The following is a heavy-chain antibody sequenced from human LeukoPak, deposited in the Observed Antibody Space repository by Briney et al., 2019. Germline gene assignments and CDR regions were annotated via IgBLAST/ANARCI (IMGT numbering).Heavy chain of an antibody. CDR3: ARDSRGDQIPDY. V-gene: IGHV3-7*01. CDR2: VKRDGTEK. J-gene: IGHJ4*02. CDR1: GFTFSSYY. D-gene: IGHD3-10*01. Sequence: GGSLRLSCAASGFTFSSYYMSWLRQAPGKGLEWVANVKRDGTEKYYVDSVKGRFTISRDNTKNSLYLQMNGLRVEDTAVYYCARDSRGDQIPDYWGQGTLVTVSS.